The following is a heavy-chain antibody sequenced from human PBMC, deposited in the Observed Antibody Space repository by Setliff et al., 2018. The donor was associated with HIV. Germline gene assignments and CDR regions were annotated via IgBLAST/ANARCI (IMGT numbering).Heavy chain of an antibody. CDR3: ARDPGWGALDI. J-gene: IGHJ3*02. CDR2: IKSIISGGTT. Sequence: GGSLRLSCAASGLSVSDDWMSWVRQTPGKRLEWVGRIKSIISGGTTDYAAPVKDRFTISRDDSEKTLYLQMNSLKIEDTAMYYCARDPGWGALDIWGQGTMVTVSS. CDR1: GLSVSDDW. V-gene: IGHV3-15*01. D-gene: IGHD1-26*01.